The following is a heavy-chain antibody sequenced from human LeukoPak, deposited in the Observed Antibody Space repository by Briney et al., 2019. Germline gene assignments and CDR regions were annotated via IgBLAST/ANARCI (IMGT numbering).Heavy chain of an antibody. V-gene: IGHV4-30-4*02. CDR2: IYYSGST. CDR3: ARVSSGYSSREFDY. Sequence: PSGTLSLTCTVSGGSLSSGDCYWRWLRQPPGRGVEWLGYIYYSGSTYYNPSLKSRVTISVDTSKNQFSLKLSSVTAADTAVYYCARVSSGYSSREFDYWGEGTLVTVSS. CDR1: GGSLSSGDCY. J-gene: IGHJ4*02. D-gene: IGHD6-13*01.